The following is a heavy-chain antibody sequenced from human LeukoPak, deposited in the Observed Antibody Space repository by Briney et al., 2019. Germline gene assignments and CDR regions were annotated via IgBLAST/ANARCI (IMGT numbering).Heavy chain of an antibody. CDR1: GGSFSDYY. CDR2: INHRGST. CDR3: ATYSTGFDI. Sequence: SETLSLTCAVYGGSFSDYYWTWIRQPPGKGLEWIGEINHRGSTHYNPSLKSRVTISVDTSKKQFPLKLSSVTAADTAVYYCATYSTGFDIWGQGTVVTVSS. V-gene: IGHV4-34*01. D-gene: IGHD6-19*01. J-gene: IGHJ3*02.